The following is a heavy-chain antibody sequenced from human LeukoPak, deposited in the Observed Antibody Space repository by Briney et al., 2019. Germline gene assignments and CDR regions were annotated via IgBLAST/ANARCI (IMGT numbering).Heavy chain of an antibody. CDR1: DDSISSYY. V-gene: IGHV4-4*07. D-gene: IGHD3-16*01. J-gene: IGHJ5*02. CDR3: ARGGRLWGRIPINNWFDP. Sequence: PSETLSLTCAVSDDSISSYYWNWFRQPAGKGLEWIGRIHTSGNTNYNPSLASRVTLSIDTSSNQISLNLNSVTAADTAVYYCARGGRLWGRIPINNWFDPWGQGTLVTVPS. CDR2: IHTSGNT.